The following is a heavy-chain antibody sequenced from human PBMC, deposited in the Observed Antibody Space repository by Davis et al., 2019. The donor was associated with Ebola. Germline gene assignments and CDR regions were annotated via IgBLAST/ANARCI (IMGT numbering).Heavy chain of an antibody. D-gene: IGHD2-2*02. CDR2: IIPILGIA. CDR1: GGTFSSYA. J-gene: IGHJ6*02. CDR3: AREGDIVVVPAAIPGPGYYGMDV. Sequence: SVKVSCKASGGTFSSYAISWVRQAPGQGLEWMGRIIPILGIANYAQKLQGRVTMTTDTSTSTAYMELRSLRSDDTAVYYCAREGDIVVVPAAIPGPGYYGMDVWGQGTTVTVSS. V-gene: IGHV1-69*04.